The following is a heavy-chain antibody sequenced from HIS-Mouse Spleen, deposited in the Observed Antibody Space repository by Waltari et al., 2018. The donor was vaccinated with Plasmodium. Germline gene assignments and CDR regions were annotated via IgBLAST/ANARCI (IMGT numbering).Heavy chain of an antibody. CDR3: ARGGYYGSSFDY. CDR1: GGSFRGYY. D-gene: IGHD3-10*01. V-gene: IGHV4-34*01. Sequence: QVQLQQWGAGLLKPSETLSLTCAVYGGSFRGYYWSCIRQPPGKGLAWIGEINHSGSTNYNPSLKSRVTISVDTSKNQFSLKLSSVTAADTAVYYCARGGYYGSSFDYWGQGTLVTVSS. CDR2: INHSGST. J-gene: IGHJ4*02.